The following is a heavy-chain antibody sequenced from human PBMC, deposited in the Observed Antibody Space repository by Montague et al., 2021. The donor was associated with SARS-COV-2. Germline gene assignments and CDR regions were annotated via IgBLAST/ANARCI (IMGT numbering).Heavy chain of an antibody. CDR1: GDSVADHSGA. Sequence: CAISGDSVADHSGASKWITQALSSGVELLGRPYYRYKWFYDYAVALKSRLTIKPDTSKNQFSLQLNSVTPEDTAVYYCARDIGSAGIYYYYGMDVWGQGTRVTVSS. D-gene: IGHD3-10*01. CDR2: PYYRYKWFY. J-gene: IGHJ6*02. CDR3: ARDIGSAGIYYYYGMDV. V-gene: IGHV6-1*01.